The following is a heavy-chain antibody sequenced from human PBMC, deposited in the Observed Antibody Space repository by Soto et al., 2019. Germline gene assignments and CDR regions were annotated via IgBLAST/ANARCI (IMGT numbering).Heavy chain of an antibody. Sequence: EVQLVESGGGLVQPGGSLKLSCAASGFTVSGSAVHWVRQASGKGLEWVGRIRSKTNSYATAYAASVKGRFTISRDDSRNTAYWKWNSRKPEDTAVYSFTGHLGEYSSPLAFEIWGQGQRAT. D-gene: IGHD3-16*01. CDR1: GFTVSGSA. CDR3: TGHLGEYSSPLAFEI. J-gene: IGHJ3*02. CDR2: IRSKTNSYAT. V-gene: IGHV3-73*01.